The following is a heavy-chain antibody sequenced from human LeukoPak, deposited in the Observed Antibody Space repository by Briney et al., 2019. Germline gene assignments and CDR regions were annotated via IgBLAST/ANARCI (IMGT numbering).Heavy chain of an antibody. V-gene: IGHV3-74*01. CDR1: GFTFSTYW. CDR3: ARESTVGPIQTDALDI. J-gene: IGHJ3*02. D-gene: IGHD1-26*01. CDR2: INNEETAA. Sequence: PGGSLRLSCAASGFTFSTYWMHWVRHAPGKGLVWASRINNEETAANYADSVQGRFTISRDNANNMLYLQMDSLRAEDTAVYYCARESTVGPIQTDALDIWGQGTMVTVSS.